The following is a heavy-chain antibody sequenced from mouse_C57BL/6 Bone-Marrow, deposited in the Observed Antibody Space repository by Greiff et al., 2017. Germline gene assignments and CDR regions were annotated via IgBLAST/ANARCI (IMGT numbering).Heavy chain of an antibody. CDR1: GYSFTSYY. CDR2: IYPGSGNT. CDR3: ARCGDYDELLAMDY. J-gene: IGHJ4*01. V-gene: IGHV1-66*01. D-gene: IGHD2-4*01. Sequence: LQESGPELVKPGASVKISCKASGYSFTSYYIHWVKQRPGQGLEWIGWIYPGSGNTKYNEKFKGKATLTADTSSSTAYMQLSSLTSEDSAVYYCARCGDYDELLAMDYWGQGTSVTVSS.